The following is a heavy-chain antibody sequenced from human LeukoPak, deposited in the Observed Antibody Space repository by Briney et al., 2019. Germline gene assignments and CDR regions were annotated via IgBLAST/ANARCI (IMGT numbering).Heavy chain of an antibody. CDR1: GFTFSSYA. Sequence: GSLRLSCAASGFTFSSYAMSWVRQAPGKGLEWVSSISGSGGSTYYADSVKGRFTISRDNSKNTLYLQMNSLRGDDTAVYYCAKGTRHSSSWFLLDYWGQGTLVTVSS. D-gene: IGHD6-13*01. J-gene: IGHJ4*02. V-gene: IGHV3-23*01. CDR2: ISGSGGST. CDR3: AKGTRHSSSWFLLDY.